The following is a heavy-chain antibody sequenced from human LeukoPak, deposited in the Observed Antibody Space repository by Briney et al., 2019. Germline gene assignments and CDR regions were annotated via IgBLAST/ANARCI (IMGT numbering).Heavy chain of an antibody. CDR2: IYTSGST. CDR1: GGSISSYY. J-gene: IGHJ3*02. V-gene: IGHV4-4*07. D-gene: IGHD3-22*01. Sequence: SETLSLTCTVSGGSISSYYWSWIRQPAGKGLEWIGRIYTSGSTNYNPPLKSRVTMSVDTSKNQFSLKLSSVTAADTAVYYCARVDLYDSSVVGAFDIWGQGTMVTVSS. CDR3: ARVDLYDSSVVGAFDI.